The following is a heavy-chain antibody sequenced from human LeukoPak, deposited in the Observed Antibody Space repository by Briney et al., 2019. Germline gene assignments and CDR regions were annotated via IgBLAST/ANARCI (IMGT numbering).Heavy chain of an antibody. Sequence: SETLSLTCTVSGGSISSYYWSWIRQPPGKGLEWIGYIYYSGSTNYNPSLKSRVTISVDTSKNQFSLKLSSVTAADTAVYYCARDHVGYSKGPNWFDPWGQGTLVTVSS. V-gene: IGHV4-59*12. CDR2: IYYSGST. J-gene: IGHJ5*02. CDR1: GGSISSYY. D-gene: IGHD3-22*01. CDR3: ARDHVGYSKGPNWFDP.